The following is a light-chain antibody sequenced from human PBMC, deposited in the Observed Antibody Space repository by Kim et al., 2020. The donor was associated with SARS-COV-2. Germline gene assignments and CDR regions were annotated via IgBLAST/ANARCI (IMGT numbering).Light chain of an antibody. CDR2: EDN. CDR1: SGGIASNY. Sequence: KTVTISCTRRSGGIASNYVQWYQQRPGSSPTTVIYEDNPRPSGVPDRFSGSIDSSSNSASLTISGLKTEDEADYYCQSYDSSNPWVFGGGTQLTVL. J-gene: IGLJ3*02. V-gene: IGLV6-57*01. CDR3: QSYDSSNPWV.